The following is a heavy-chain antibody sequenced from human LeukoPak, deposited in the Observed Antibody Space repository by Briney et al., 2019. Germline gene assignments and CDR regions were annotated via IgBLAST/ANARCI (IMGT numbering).Heavy chain of an antibody. CDR1: GFTFSSYV. J-gene: IGHJ3*02. Sequence: PGGSLRLSCAASGFTFSSYVMSWVRQAPGKGLEWVSTIGSGGGSTFYADSVKGRFTISRDNSKNTLYLQMNSLRAEDTAVYYCAKGGRGVVRSDAFDIWGQGTMVTVSS. CDR3: AKGGRGVVRSDAFDI. V-gene: IGHV3-23*01. CDR2: IGSGGGST. D-gene: IGHD3-10*01.